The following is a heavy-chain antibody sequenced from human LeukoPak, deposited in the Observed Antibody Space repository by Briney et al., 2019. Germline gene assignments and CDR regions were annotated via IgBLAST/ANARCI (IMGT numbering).Heavy chain of an antibody. Sequence: GGSLRLSCAASGFTFSSYGMHWVRQAPGKGLEWVAGIWYDGSNKYYSDSVKGRFTISRDNSKNTLYLQMNSLRAEDTAVYYCARDSRFGKLLIPYFDYWGQGTLVTVSS. CDR1: GFTFSSYG. D-gene: IGHD3-10*01. CDR3: ARDSRFGKLLIPYFDY. CDR2: IWYDGSNK. J-gene: IGHJ4*02. V-gene: IGHV3-33*01.